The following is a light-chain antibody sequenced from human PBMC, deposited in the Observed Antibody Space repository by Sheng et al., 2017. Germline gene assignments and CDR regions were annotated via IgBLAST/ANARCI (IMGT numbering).Light chain of an antibody. CDR3: QQYDTSQVT. CDR2: GAS. CDR1: QSVSSSY. V-gene: IGKV3-20*01. Sequence: EIVLTQSPGTLSLSPGERATLSCRASQSVSSSYLAWYQHKPGQAPRLLIYGASSRATGIPDRFSGSGSGTDFTLTISRLEPEDFAVYYCQQYDTSQVTFGQGTRLEI. J-gene: IGKJ5*01.